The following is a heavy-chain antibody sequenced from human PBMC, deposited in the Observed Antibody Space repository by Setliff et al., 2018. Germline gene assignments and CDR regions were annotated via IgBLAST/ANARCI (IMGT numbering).Heavy chain of an antibody. CDR3: AGGVSGRFNY. D-gene: IGHD3-10*01. CDR2: IYNSGNT. CDR1: GGSISNANW. Sequence: KTSETLSLTCAVSGGSISNANWWSWVRQPPGKGLEWIGEIYNSGNTNYNPSLKSRVTISVDKSKNQFSLKLTSVTAADTAVYYCAGGVSGRFNYWGQGTLVTVSS. V-gene: IGHV4-4*02. J-gene: IGHJ4*02.